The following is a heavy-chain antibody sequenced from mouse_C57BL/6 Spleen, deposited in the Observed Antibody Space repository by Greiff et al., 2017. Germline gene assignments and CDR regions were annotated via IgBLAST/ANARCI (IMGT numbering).Heavy chain of an antibody. J-gene: IGHJ2*01. D-gene: IGHD1-1*01. CDR3: ARVGYYGSSLSYFDY. CDR1: GYTFTSYW. Sequence: VQLQQPGAELVMPGASVKLSCKASGYTFTSYWMHWVKQRPGQGLEWIGEIDPSDSDTNYNQKFKGKSTLTVDKSSSTAYMQLSSLTSEDSAVYYCARVGYYGSSLSYFDYWGPGTTLTVSS. CDR2: IDPSDSDT. V-gene: IGHV1-69*01.